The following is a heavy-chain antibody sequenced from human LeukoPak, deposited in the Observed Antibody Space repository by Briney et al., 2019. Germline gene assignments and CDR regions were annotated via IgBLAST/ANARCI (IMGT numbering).Heavy chain of an antibody. CDR3: ASRTIDGYYFDY. V-gene: IGHV4-59*08. CDR1: GISISFYY. D-gene: IGHD3-3*01. CDR2: IYYSGST. Sequence: PSETLSLTCTVSGISISFYYWSWIRQPPGKGLEWIGYIYYSGSTNYNPSLKSRVTISVDTSKNQFSLKLSSVTAADTAVYYCASRTIDGYYFDYWGQGTLVTVSS. J-gene: IGHJ4*02.